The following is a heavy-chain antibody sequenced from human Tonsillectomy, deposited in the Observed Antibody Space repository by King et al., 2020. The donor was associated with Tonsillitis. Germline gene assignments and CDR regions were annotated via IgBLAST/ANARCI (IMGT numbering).Heavy chain of an antibody. CDR2: LYHSGNT. Sequence: VQLQESGPGLVKPSQTLSLTCTVSGGSISSGGYFLIWIRQHPGKGLKWSGYLYHSGNTYYNPSLQSRVTISAYTAKNQLSLKLSSVTAADTAVYYCARGESHYGMDVWGQGTTVTVSS. J-gene: IGHJ6*02. CDR3: ARGESHYGMDV. V-gene: IGHV4-31*03. CDR1: GGSISSGGYF.